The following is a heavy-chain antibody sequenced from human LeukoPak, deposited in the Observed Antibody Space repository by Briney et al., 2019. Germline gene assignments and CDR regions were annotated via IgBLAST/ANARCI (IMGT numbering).Heavy chain of an antibody. Sequence: VASVKVSCKASGGTFSSYAISWVRQAPGQGLEWMGRIIPILGIANYAQKFQGRVTITADKSTSTAYMELSSLRSEDTAVYYCARDQEPYGSGSYVDYWGQGTLVTVSS. D-gene: IGHD3-10*01. CDR1: GGTFSSYA. V-gene: IGHV1-69*04. CDR2: IIPILGIA. J-gene: IGHJ4*02. CDR3: ARDQEPYGSGSYVDY.